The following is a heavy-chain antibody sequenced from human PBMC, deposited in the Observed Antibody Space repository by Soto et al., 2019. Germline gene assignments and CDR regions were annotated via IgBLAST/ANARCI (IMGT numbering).Heavy chain of an antibody. J-gene: IGHJ4*02. V-gene: IGHV1-8*01. CDR2: MQPSTGRT. CDR3: ARGVSAGVDY. D-gene: IGHD1-26*01. Sequence: QVQLVQSGAEVREPGASVKVSCKASGYSFTSLDINWVRQTAGQGLEWMGWMQPSTGRTGYAQKFQGRVTMTRDTSINTAYRELTTLTSDDTAFYYCARGVSAGVDYWGQGPLVTVSS. CDR1: GYSFTSLD.